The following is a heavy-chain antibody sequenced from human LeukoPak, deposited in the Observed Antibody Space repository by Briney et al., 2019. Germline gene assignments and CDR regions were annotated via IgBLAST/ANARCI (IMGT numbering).Heavy chain of an antibody. J-gene: IGHJ3*02. V-gene: IGHV1-46*01. CDR3: ARRAVSIDAFDI. CDR2: INPSGGST. D-gene: IGHD6-25*01. CDR1: GYTFTSYY. Sequence: GASVKVSCKSSGYTFTSYYMHWVRQAPGQGLEWMGIINPSGGSTSYAQKFQGRVTMTRDTSTSTVYMELSSLRSEDTAVYYCARRAVSIDAFDIWGQGTMVTVSS.